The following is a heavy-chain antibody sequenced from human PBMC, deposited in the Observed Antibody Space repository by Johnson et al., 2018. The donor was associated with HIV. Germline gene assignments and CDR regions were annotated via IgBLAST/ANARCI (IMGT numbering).Heavy chain of an antibody. CDR3: ARTVYSTSYLDAFGI. J-gene: IGHJ3*02. Sequence: QVQLMESGGGVVQPGRSLRLSCAASGFTFSDYYMSWIRQAPGKGPEWVSYISSSGSTIYYADSVQGRFTISRDNAKNSLYLQMNSLRAEDTAVYYCARTVYSTSYLDAFGIWGQGTMVTVSS. V-gene: IGHV3-11*04. CDR2: ISSSGSTI. CDR1: GFTFSDYY. D-gene: IGHD2-2*01.